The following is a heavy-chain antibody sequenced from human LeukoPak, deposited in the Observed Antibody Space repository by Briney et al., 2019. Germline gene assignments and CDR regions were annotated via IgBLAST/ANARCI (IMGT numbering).Heavy chain of an antibody. CDR3: ASSFGAYCSSTSCYRGWFDP. D-gene: IGHD2-2*01. V-gene: IGHV4-39*07. J-gene: IGHJ5*02. Sequence: PSETLSLTCTVSGGSISSSSYYWGWIRQPPGEGLEWIGSIYYSGSTNYNPSLKSRVTISVDTSKNQFSLKLSSVTAADTVVYYCASSFGAYCSSTSCYRGWFDPWGQGTLVTVSS. CDR1: GGSISSSSYY. CDR2: IYYSGST.